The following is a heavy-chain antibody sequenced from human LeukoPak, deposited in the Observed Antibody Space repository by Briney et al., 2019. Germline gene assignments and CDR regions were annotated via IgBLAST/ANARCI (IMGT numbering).Heavy chain of an antibody. Sequence: GGSLRLSCAASGFFFSNYGMHWVRQAPGKGLEWVSFIRYDGSDKFYGDSVKGRFTISRDNSKNMLYLQMNGLRADDTSVYYCAKGHSWGSDIWGQGTMVTVSS. D-gene: IGHD6-19*01. J-gene: IGHJ3*02. CDR2: IRYDGSDK. V-gene: IGHV3-30*02. CDR1: GFFFSNYG. CDR3: AKGHSWGSDI.